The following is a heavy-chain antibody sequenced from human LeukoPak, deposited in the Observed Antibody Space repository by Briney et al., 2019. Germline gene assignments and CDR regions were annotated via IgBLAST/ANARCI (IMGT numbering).Heavy chain of an antibody. V-gene: IGHV3-33*08. D-gene: IGHD3-9*01. CDR2: IWYDGSNK. CDR1: GFRFGGYS. Sequence: GGSLRLSCTASGFRFGGYSIHWVRQAPGKGLEWVAVIWYDGSNKYYADSVKGRFTISRDNSKNTLYLQMNSLRAEDTAVYYCARTFDWSYWGQGTLVTVSS. CDR3: ARTFDWSY. J-gene: IGHJ4*02.